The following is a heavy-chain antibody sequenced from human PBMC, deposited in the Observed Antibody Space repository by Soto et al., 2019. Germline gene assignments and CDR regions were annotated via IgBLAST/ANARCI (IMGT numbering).Heavy chain of an antibody. D-gene: IGHD6-13*01. V-gene: IGHV1-8*01. CDR3: ARERSAAGTGWFDP. CDR1: GYTFTSYD. J-gene: IGHJ5*02. CDR2: MNPNSGNT. Sequence: QVQLMQSGAEVKKPGASVKVSCKDSGYTFTSYDINWVRQATGQGLEWMGWMNPNSGNTGYAQKFQGRVTMTRNTSISTAYMDLSSLRSEDTAVYYCARERSAAGTGWFDPWGQGTLVTVSS.